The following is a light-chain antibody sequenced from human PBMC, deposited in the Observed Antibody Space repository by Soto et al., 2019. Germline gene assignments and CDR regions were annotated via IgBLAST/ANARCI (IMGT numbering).Light chain of an antibody. CDR3: AAWDDSLNGWV. J-gene: IGLJ3*02. V-gene: IGLV1-44*01. CDR2: NSS. Sequence: QAVVTQTPSASGTPGQRVTISCSGSRSNIGSNTVNWYQQLPGTAPKLLIYNSSQRPSGVPDRFSGSKSGTSASLAISGLQSEDEADYYCAAWDDSLNGWVFGGGTKLTVL. CDR1: RSNIGSNT.